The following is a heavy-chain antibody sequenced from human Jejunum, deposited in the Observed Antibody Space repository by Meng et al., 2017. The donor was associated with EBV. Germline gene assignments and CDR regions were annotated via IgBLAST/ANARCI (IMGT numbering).Heavy chain of an antibody. CDR1: GFTFTNYD. CDR2: MNPSNGKT. CDR3: ARGAQPIDL. J-gene: IGHJ5*02. Sequence: QWQVVQSGAGVKKPGASVKVSCQASGFTFTNYDINWVRQASGQGLEWMGWMNPSNGKTGYAQKFQGRVTMTRDASTSTAYMELSSLRSDDTAVYFCARGAQPIDLWGQGTLVTVSS. V-gene: IGHV1-8*01. D-gene: IGHD3-3*01.